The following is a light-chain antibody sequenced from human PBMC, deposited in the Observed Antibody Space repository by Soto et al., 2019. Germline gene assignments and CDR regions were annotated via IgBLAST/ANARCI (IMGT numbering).Light chain of an antibody. V-gene: IGKV1-27*01. CDR2: GAS. CDR3: QKYNSAPYT. CDR1: QGISNY. Sequence: DIPMTQSPSSLSASVGDRVTITCRASQGISNYLAWYQQKPGNVPKLLIYGASTLQSGVPSRFSGSGSGTDFTLTISGLQPEDVATYYCQKYNSAPYTFGQGTKLEIK. J-gene: IGKJ2*01.